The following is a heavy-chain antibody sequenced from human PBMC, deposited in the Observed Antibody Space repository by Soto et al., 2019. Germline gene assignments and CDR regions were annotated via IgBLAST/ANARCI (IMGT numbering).Heavy chain of an antibody. V-gene: IGHV1-69*10. J-gene: IGHJ6*02. Sequence: ASVKVSCKASGGTFRSYAISWERQAPGQGLEWMGGIIPILGIANYAQKLQGRVTITGDKSTSTAYMELSSLRSEDTAVYYCARDHPYYYGSGSYYTHLPLDFYYGMDVWGQGTTVTVSS. CDR1: GGTFRSYA. D-gene: IGHD3-10*01. CDR2: IIPILGIA. CDR3: ARDHPYYYGSGSYYTHLPLDFYYGMDV.